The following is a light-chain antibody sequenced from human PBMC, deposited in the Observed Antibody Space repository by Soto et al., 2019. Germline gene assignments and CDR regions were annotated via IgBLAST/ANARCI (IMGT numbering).Light chain of an antibody. J-gene: IGKJ1*01. V-gene: IGKV3-15*01. CDR3: QQYNNWPPWT. Sequence: EIVLTQSPGTLSLSPGEGATLSCRASQSVSRNYLAWYQQKPGQAPRLLIYTASTRATGIPARFSGSGSGTEFTLTISSLQSEDFAVYYCQQYNNWPPWTFGQGTKVDIK. CDR1: QSVSRN. CDR2: TAS.